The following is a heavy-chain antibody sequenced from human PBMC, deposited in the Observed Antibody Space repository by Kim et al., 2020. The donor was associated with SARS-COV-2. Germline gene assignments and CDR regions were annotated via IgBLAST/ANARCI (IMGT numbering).Heavy chain of an antibody. D-gene: IGHD1-26*01. CDR3: ARSIAGASYYYGMDV. J-gene: IGHJ6*02. V-gene: IGHV3-48*02. Sequence: TDTWKGRFTISRDNAKNSLYLQMNSLRDEDTAVYYCARSIAGASYYYGMDVWGQGTTVTVSS.